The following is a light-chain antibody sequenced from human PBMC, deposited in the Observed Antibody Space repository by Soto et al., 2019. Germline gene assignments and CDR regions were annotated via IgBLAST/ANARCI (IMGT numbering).Light chain of an antibody. CDR2: GAS. CDR1: QSVSNH. CDR3: QHYINWPRT. V-gene: IGKV3-15*01. Sequence: EVVMTQSPATLSVSPGEGATLSCRASQSVSNHLAWYQQRPGQAPRVLIYGASTRATGIPARFSGSGSGTQFTPTISSLQSEDVALYYCQHYINWPRTFGQGTKVEIK. J-gene: IGKJ1*01.